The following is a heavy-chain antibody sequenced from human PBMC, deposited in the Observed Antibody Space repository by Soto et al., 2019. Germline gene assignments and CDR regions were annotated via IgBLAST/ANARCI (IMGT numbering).Heavy chain of an antibody. V-gene: IGHV3-23*01. D-gene: IGHD2-2*01. J-gene: IGHJ6*03. CDR3: AKSYCSSTSCYVYYYMDV. CDR2: ISGSGGST. Sequence: GGSLRLSCSTSGFSLCSYSNSSGRQAPGKGVEWVSAISGSGGSTYYADSVKGRFTISRDNSKNTLYLQMNSLRAEDTAVYYCAKSYCSSTSCYVYYYMDVWGKGTTVTVPS. CDR1: GFSLCSYS.